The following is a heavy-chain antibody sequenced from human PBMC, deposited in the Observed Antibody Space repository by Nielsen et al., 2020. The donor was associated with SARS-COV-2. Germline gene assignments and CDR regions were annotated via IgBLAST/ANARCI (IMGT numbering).Heavy chain of an antibody. J-gene: IGHJ6*03. CDR3: ASRGYSYGRLNYYYYYYMDV. D-gene: IGHD5-18*01. CDR1: GGSFSGYY. V-gene: IGHV4-34*01. CDR2: INHSGST. Sequence: SETLSLTCAVYGGSFSGYYWSWIRQPPGKGLEWIGEINHSGSTNYNPSLKSRVTISVDTSKNQFSLKLSSVTAADTAVYYCASRGYSYGRLNYYYYYYMDVWGKGTTVTVSS.